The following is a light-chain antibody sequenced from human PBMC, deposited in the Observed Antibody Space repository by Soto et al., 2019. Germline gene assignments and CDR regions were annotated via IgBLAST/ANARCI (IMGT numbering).Light chain of an antibody. CDR2: GAS. Sequence: EIVFTQSPGTLSFSPGERATLSCRASQSVTNSYVAWYQQQLGQAPRLLIYGASIRATGIPDRFSGSGSGTDFTLTISGLEPEDSAVFYCQQYASSPTFGQGTKVDIK. J-gene: IGKJ1*01. V-gene: IGKV3-20*01. CDR1: QSVTNSY. CDR3: QQYASSPT.